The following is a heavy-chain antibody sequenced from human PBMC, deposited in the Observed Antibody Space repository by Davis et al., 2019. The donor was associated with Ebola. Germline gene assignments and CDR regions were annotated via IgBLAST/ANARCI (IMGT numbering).Heavy chain of an antibody. Sequence: GGSLRLSCAASGFTLSGYDMNWVRQAPGKGLQWVAVIWDDGSNKYYADSGKGRFFISRDNAKSSLYLQMNSLRAEDTAVYYCAREPGGMDVWGKGTTVTVSS. CDR1: GFTLSGYD. CDR2: IWDDGSNK. CDR3: AREPGGMDV. V-gene: IGHV3-33*01. J-gene: IGHJ6*04.